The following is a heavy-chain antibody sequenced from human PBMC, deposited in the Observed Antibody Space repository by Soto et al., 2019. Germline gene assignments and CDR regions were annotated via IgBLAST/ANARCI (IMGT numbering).Heavy chain of an antibody. J-gene: IGHJ5*02. CDR3: ARGYFDSGHGYDL. CDR1: GHLFNNHW. V-gene: IGHV5-51*01. CDR2: IFTRDSET. D-gene: IGHD3-10*01. Sequence: GESLKISCKGPGHLFNNHWVGWVRQTPGKGLEWMGLIFTRDSETKTSPSFQGHVSFSVDNSINTVYLQWTSLKTTDTGIYFCARGYFDSGHGYDLWGQGTLVTVSS.